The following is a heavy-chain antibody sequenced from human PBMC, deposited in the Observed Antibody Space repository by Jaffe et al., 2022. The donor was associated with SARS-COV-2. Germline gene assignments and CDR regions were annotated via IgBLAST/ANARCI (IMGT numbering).Heavy chain of an antibody. J-gene: IGHJ4*02. CDR1: GFIFNDYG. D-gene: IGHD2-2*01. CDR2: ISYDGRHQ. V-gene: IGHV3-30*18. CDR3: AKTDLKYCSKTPCLQSSFDS. Sequence: QVQLMESGGGVVQPGRSLRVSCAGTGFIFNDYGMHWVRQAPGKGLEWVAAISYDGRHQNYADSVKGRFIVSRDTSSNTMYLQMDSLRPDDTAIYYCAKTDLKYCSKTPCLQSSFDSWGQGTPVTVSS.